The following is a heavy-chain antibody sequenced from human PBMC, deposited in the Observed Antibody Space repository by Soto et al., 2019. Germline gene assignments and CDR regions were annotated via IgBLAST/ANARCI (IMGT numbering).Heavy chain of an antibody. V-gene: IGHV1-69*02. CDR1: GGTFSSYT. D-gene: IGHD3-22*01. CDR2: IIPILGIA. J-gene: IGHJ6*02. CDR3: EGYRIVVVDPPYYYNVTDA. Sequence: SVKVSCKASGGTFSSYTISWVRQAPGQGLEWMGRIIPILGIANYAQKFKGRVTITADKSTSTAYMEMSSLRSEDTTVYYCEGYRIVVVDPPYYYNVTDAWGQGTRVTFSS.